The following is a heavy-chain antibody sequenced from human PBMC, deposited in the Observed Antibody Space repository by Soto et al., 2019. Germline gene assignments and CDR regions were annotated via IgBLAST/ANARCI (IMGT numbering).Heavy chain of an antibody. J-gene: IGHJ4*02. V-gene: IGHV3-30*19. CDR3: AAALAVARLGLDY. CDR1: GFTFSSYG. D-gene: IGHD6-19*01. Sequence: LRLSCAASGFTFSSYGMHWVRQAPGKGLEWVAVISYDGSNKYYADPVKGRFTISRDNSKNTLYLQMNSLRAEDTAVYYCAAALAVARLGLDYWGLGTLVTVSS. CDR2: ISYDGSNK.